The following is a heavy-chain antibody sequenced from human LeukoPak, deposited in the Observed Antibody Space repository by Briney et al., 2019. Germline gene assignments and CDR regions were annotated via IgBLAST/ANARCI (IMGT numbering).Heavy chain of an antibody. V-gene: IGHV3-30*02. CDR3: AKDGRARGPLDY. D-gene: IGHD2-15*01. CDR2: IRFDGTNK. Sequence: GGSLRLSCAASGFTFINYGIHWVRQAPGKGLEWVAFIRFDGTNKYFADSVKGRFTISRDNSKNTLYLQMNSLRAEDTAVYYCAKDGRARGPLDYWGQGTLVTVSS. J-gene: IGHJ4*02. CDR1: GFTFINYG.